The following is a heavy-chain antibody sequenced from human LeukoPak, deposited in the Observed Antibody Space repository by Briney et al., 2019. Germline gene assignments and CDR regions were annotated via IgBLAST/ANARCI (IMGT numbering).Heavy chain of an antibody. CDR2: ISSSGSTI. Sequence: GGSLRLSCAASGFTFSDYYMSWIRQAPGKGLEWVSYISSSGSTIYYADSVKGRFTISRDNAKNSLYLQMNSLRAEDTAVYYCAKDGLQFSEWLPPLGYWGQGTLVTVSS. V-gene: IGHV3-11*01. CDR3: AKDGLQFSEWLPPLGY. J-gene: IGHJ4*02. D-gene: IGHD3-3*01. CDR1: GFTFSDYY.